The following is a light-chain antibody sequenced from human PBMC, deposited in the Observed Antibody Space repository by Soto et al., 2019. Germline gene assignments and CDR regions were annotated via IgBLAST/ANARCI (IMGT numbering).Light chain of an antibody. V-gene: IGLV2-14*01. CDR2: DVS. J-gene: IGLJ1*01. CDR1: SSDVGGYNY. Sequence: QSALTQPASVSGSPGQSITISCTGTSSDVGGYNYVSWYQQHPGKAPRLMIYDVSNRPSGVSNRFSGSKSGNTASLTISGLQAEDEAEYYCSSYAGSNNYVFGTGTKLTVL. CDR3: SSYAGSNNYV.